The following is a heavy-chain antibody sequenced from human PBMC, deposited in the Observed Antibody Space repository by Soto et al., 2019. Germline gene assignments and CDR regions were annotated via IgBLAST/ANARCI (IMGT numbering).Heavy chain of an antibody. Sequence: GGSLRLSCAASGFTFSSYAMSWVRQAPGKGLEWVSAISGSGGSTYYADSVKGRFTISRENSKTTLYLQMNSLRAEDTAVYYCAKSMVRYCTNGVCYTFYYYGMDVWGKGTTVTVSS. V-gene: IGHV3-23*01. D-gene: IGHD2-8*01. CDR3: AKSMVRYCTNGVCYTFYYYGMDV. CDR2: ISGSGGST. CDR1: GFTFSSYA. J-gene: IGHJ6*04.